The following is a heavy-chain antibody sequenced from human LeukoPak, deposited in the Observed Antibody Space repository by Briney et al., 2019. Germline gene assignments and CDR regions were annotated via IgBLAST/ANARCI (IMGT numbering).Heavy chain of an antibody. D-gene: IGHD1-26*01. CDR3: ATESSGALDY. CDR1: GFTFNTYS. Sequence: GGSLRLSCAASGFTFNTYSMNWVRQAPGKGLQYVSSIDTSSYTYYADSVKGRFTISRDNAKNSLYLQMNSLRAEDTSVYYCATESSGALDYWGQGTLVTVSS. J-gene: IGHJ4*02. V-gene: IGHV3-21*01. CDR2: IDTSSYT.